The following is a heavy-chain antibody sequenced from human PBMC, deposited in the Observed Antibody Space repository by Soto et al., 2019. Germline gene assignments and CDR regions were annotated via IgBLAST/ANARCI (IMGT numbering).Heavy chain of an antibody. CDR3: AKAIRPYYYYYGMDV. CDR1: GFTFSSHG. Sequence: LRLSCAASGFTFSSHGMHWVRQAPGKGLEWVAVISYDGSNKYYADSVKGRFTISRDNSKNTLYLQMNSLRAEDTAVYYCAKAIRPYYYYYGMDVWGQGTTVTVSS. J-gene: IGHJ6*02. CDR2: ISYDGSNK. V-gene: IGHV3-30*18. D-gene: IGHD3-3*01.